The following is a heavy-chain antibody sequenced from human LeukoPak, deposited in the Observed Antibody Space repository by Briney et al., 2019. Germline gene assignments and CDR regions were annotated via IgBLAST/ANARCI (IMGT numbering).Heavy chain of an antibody. CDR1: GGSISSYY. Sequence: SETLSLTYTVSGGSISSYYWSWIRQPPGKGLEWIGYIYYSGSTNYNPSLKSRVTISVDTSKNQFSLKLSSVTAADTAVYYCARDNCSGGSCYSGSDYWGQGTLVTVSS. J-gene: IGHJ4*02. CDR3: ARDNCSGGSCYSGSDY. D-gene: IGHD2-15*01. V-gene: IGHV4-59*12. CDR2: IYYSGST.